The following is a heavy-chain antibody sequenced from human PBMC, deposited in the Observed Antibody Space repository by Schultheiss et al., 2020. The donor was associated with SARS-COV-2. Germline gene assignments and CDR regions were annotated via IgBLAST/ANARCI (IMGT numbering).Heavy chain of an antibody. CDR1: GFTFSGSA. CDR2: IRSKANSYAT. J-gene: IGHJ4*02. CDR3: TRSRDGYNPRDY. D-gene: IGHD5-24*01. V-gene: IGHV3-73*01. Sequence: GGSLRLSCSASGFTFSGSAMHWVRQASGKGLEWVGRIRSKANSYATAYAASVKGRFTISRDDSKNTAYLQINSLKTEDTAVYYCTRSRDGYNPRDYWGQGTLVTVSS.